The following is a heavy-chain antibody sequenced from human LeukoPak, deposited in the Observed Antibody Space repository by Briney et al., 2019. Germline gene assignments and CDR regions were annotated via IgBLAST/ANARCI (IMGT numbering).Heavy chain of an antibody. J-gene: IGHJ4*02. CDR1: GFSFSDFT. V-gene: IGHV3-73*01. D-gene: IGHD2/OR15-2a*01. Sequence: PGGSLRLSCAASGFSFSDFTIHWVRQASGKGLEWVGRVRRKTNDYATTYAASLEGRVTISRDDSTNTAYLQMNSLKIEDTAVYFCRSTQIVDPDYWGQGTQVTVSP. CDR3: RSTQIVDPDY. CDR2: VRRKTNDYAT.